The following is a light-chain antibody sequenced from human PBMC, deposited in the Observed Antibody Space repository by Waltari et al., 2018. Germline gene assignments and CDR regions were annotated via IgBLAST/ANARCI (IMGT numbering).Light chain of an antibody. CDR1: NIGSKS. V-gene: IGLV3-21*01. CDR3: QVWESSSDHYV. Sequence: SYVLTQPPSVSVAPVKTARSSCEATNIGSKSVHWYQQHPGQAPVLGLHSESDRPSGIPERFSGSNSGNTATLTISRVEAGDEADYYCQVWESSSDHYVFGTGTKVTVL. CDR2: SES. J-gene: IGLJ1*01.